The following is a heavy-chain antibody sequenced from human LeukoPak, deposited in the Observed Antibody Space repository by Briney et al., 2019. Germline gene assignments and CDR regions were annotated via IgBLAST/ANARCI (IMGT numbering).Heavy chain of an antibody. D-gene: IGHD6-19*01. CDR1: GYTFTGYY. V-gene: IGHV1-2*02. J-gene: IGHJ3*02. CDR3: AREGIAVAGHDAFDI. Sequence: ASVKVSCQASGYTFTGYYMHWVRQAPGQGLEWMGWINPNSGGTNYAQKFQGRVTMTRDTSISTAYMELSRLRSDDTAVYYCAREGIAVAGHDAFDIWGQGTMVTVSS. CDR2: INPNSGGT.